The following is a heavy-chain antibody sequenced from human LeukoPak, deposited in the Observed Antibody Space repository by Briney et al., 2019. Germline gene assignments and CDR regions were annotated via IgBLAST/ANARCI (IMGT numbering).Heavy chain of an antibody. CDR3: ARDYGDYLVDY. Sequence: ASVKVSCKASGYTFTSYYMHWVRQAPGQGLEWMGIINPSSGSTSYAQKFQGRVTMTRDMSTSTVYMELSSLRSEDTAVYYCARDYGDYLVDYWGQGTLVTVSS. CDR1: GYTFTSYY. D-gene: IGHD4-17*01. V-gene: IGHV1-46*01. J-gene: IGHJ4*02. CDR2: INPSSGST.